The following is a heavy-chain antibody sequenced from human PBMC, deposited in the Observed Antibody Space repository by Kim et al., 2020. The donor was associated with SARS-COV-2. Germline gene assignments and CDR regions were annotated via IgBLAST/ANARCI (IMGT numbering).Heavy chain of an antibody. CDR2: IYPGDSDT. Sequence: GESLKISCKGSGYSFTSYWIGWVRQMPGKGLEWMGIIYPGDSDTRYSPSFQGQVTISADKSISTAYLQWSILKASDTAMYYCARPSRGYSSGWYGGYYFDYWGQGTLVTVSS. CDR3: ARPSRGYSSGWYGGYYFDY. CDR1: GYSFTSYW. V-gene: IGHV5-51*01. J-gene: IGHJ4*02. D-gene: IGHD6-19*01.